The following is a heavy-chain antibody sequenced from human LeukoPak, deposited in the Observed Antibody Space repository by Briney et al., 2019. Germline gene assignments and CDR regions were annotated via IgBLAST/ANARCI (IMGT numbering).Heavy chain of an antibody. D-gene: IGHD3-22*01. CDR1: GFTVSTNY. V-gene: IGHV3-53*01. CDR2: LYSDGTT. Sequence: GGSLRLSCAASGFTVSTNYMSWVRQAPGKGLEWVSVLYSDGTTYYADSVKGRFTISRDNSKNTLYLQMNNLRAEDTAVYYCARAAYDSNGFTANHDYWGQGTLVTVSS. CDR3: ARAAYDSNGFTANHDY. J-gene: IGHJ4*02.